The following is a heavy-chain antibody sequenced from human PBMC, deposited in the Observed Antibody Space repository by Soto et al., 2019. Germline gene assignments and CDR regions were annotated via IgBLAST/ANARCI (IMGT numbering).Heavy chain of an antibody. J-gene: IGHJ5*02. Sequence: PGGSLRLSCVGSGFTFSDSVMAWVRQAPGKGLEWLSVMSGDGRTRYALSVTGRFTISRDNSKNTLYLQMRSLRAEDAAAYYCVKWHTSNFDSLPFTGFDPWGQGTLVTVSS. V-gene: IGHV3-23*01. CDR2: MSGDGRT. CDR3: VKWHTSNFDSLPFTGFDP. CDR1: GFTFSDSV. D-gene: IGHD3-22*01.